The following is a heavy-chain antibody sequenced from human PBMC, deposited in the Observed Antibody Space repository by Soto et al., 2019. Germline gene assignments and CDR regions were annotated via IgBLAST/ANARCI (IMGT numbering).Heavy chain of an antibody. D-gene: IGHD6-19*01. CDR2: ISSSSYI. V-gene: IGHV3-21*01. CDR1: GFTFSSYS. J-gene: IGHJ4*02. CDR3: AREASSSGWYRAFDY. Sequence: GGSLRLSCAASGFTFSSYSMNWVRQAPGKGLEWVSSISSSSYIYYADSVKGRFTISRDNAKNSLYLQMNSLRAEDTAVYYCAREASSSGWYRAFDYWGQGTLVTVSS.